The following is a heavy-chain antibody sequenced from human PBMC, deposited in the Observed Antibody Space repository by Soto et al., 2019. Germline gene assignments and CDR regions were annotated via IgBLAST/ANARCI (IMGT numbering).Heavy chain of an antibody. V-gene: IGHV4-4*07. CDR1: GGNISSFC. Sequence: SETLSLTCTVSGGNISSFCRSWVRQPAGKGLEWIGRIHTSGSANSNPSLKRRVNMLVNTSKNPFYPKLIPVTAAETDVYYFARYAPNYYGSGSYFESWSVDPWGQGTLVTVSS. CDR2: IHTSGSA. D-gene: IGHD3-10*01. J-gene: IGHJ5*02. CDR3: ARYAPNYYGSGSYFESWSVDP.